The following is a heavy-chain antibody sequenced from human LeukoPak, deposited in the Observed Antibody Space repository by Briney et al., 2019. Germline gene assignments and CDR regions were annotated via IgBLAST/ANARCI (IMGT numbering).Heavy chain of an antibody. D-gene: IGHD3-16*01. CDR3: ARQRGFRGGGRFDY. CDR1: GGSISSYY. V-gene: IGHV4-59*04. J-gene: IGHJ4*02. Sequence: PSETLSLTCTVSGGSISSYYWSWIRQPPGKGLEWIGSIYHSGSTYYNPSLKSRLTISADTSKNQFSLRLSSVTAADTAVYYCARQRGFRGGGRFDYWGQGTLVTVSS. CDR2: IYHSGST.